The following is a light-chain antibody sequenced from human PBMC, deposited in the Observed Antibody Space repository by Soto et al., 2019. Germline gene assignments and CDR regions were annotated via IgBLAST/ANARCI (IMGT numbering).Light chain of an antibody. CDR2: GAS. CDR3: QSTYDTPT. J-gene: IGKJ4*01. Sequence: DIQMTQSPSSLSASVGDRVTITCRASQSIYSYLNWYQQRPGRAPKLLIYGASTLHSGVPSRFRGGGSGTDFTNYILTITSLQPEDSATDYCQSTYDTPTFGGGTKVEIK. V-gene: IGKV1-39*01. CDR1: QSIYSY.